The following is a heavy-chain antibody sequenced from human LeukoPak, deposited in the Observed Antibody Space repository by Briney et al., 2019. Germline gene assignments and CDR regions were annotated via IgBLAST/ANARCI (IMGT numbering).Heavy chain of an antibody. CDR3: AKDHPTAMGPAGDY. Sequence: GGPLRLSCAASGFTFHDYAMHGLRQAPGKGLEGVSLISGDGGSTYYADSVKGRFTISRDNSKNSLYLQMNSLRTEDTALYYCAKDHPTAMGPAGDYWGQGTLVTVSS. J-gene: IGHJ4*02. CDR2: ISGDGGST. V-gene: IGHV3-43*02. CDR1: GFTFHDYA. D-gene: IGHD5-18*01.